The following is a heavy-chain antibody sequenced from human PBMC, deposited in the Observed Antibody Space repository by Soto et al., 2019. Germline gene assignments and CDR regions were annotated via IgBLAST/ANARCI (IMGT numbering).Heavy chain of an antibody. CDR1: GFTFDDYA. CDR3: AKGYNYDRSGNPDY. CDR2: MNWNSGSI. V-gene: IGHV3-9*01. J-gene: IGHJ4*02. Sequence: EVQLVESGGGLVQPGRSLRLSCAASGFTFDDYAMHWVRQAPGKGLEWVSGMNWNSGSIGYVDSVKGRFTISRDNAKNSLYLQMNSLRTEDTALYYCAKGYNYDRSGNPDYWGQGTLVTVSS. D-gene: IGHD3-22*01.